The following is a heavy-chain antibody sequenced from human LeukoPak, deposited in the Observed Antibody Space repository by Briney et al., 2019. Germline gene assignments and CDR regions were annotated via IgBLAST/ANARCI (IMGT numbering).Heavy chain of an antibody. V-gene: IGHV3-15*01. CDR2: IKSKTDGGTT. J-gene: IGHJ4*02. D-gene: IGHD3-3*01. Sequence: GGSLRLSCAASGFTFSNAWMSWVRQAPGKGLEWVGRIKSKTDGGTTDYAAPVKGRFTISRDDSKNTLYLQMNSLKTEDTAVYYCTTDSYYDFWSGYSRFDYWGQGTLVTVSS. CDR3: TTDSYYDFWSGYSRFDY. CDR1: GFTFSNAW.